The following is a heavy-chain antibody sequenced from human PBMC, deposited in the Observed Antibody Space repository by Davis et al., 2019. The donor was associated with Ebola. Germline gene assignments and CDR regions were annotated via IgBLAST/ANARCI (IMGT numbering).Heavy chain of an antibody. J-gene: IGHJ6*04. CDR1: GFTFSSYS. CDR2: ISSSSSTI. D-gene: IGHD6-13*01. Sequence: GGSLRLSCAASGFTFSSYSMNWVRQAPGKGLEWVSYISSSSSTIYYADSVKGRFTISRDNAKNSLYLQMNSLRDEDTAVYYCARDPRYSSSWYVDYYYGMDVWGKGTTVTVSS. V-gene: IGHV3-48*02. CDR3: ARDPRYSSSWYVDYYYGMDV.